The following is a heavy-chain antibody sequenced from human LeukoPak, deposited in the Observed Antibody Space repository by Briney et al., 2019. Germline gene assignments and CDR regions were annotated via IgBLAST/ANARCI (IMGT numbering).Heavy chain of an antibody. Sequence: GGSLRLSCAASGFTFSSYAMSWVRQAPGKGLEWVSAISGSGDKTFYADSVKGRFTLSRDNSKNTLYLQMNSLRAEDTAVYYCAKDQVSDRVRWFDPWGQGTLVTVSS. V-gene: IGHV3-23*01. CDR2: ISGSGDKT. D-gene: IGHD2-8*01. CDR3: AKDQVSDRVRWFDP. CDR1: GFTFSSYA. J-gene: IGHJ5*02.